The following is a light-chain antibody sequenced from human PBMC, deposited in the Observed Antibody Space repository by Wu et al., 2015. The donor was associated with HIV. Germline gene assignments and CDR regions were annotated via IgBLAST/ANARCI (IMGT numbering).Light chain of an antibody. CDR2: GAS. CDR1: QSVNNY. CDR3: QLYGPSPFT. J-gene: IGKJ3*01. Sequence: EVALTQSPATLSVSPGEGATLSCRASQSVNNYLAWYQQRPGQAPRLLIYGASNRATGIPDRFSDSGSGTDFTLHISRLEPEDFAVYYCQLYGPSPFTFGPGTKVEIK. V-gene: IGKV3-20*01.